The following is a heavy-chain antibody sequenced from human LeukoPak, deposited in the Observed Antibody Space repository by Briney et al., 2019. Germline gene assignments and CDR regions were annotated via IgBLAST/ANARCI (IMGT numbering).Heavy chain of an antibody. J-gene: IGHJ4*02. CDR3: AREQIDEQWLPHAY. CDR1: GFTFSSYA. D-gene: IGHD6-19*01. Sequence: PGRSLRLSCAASGFTFSSYAMHWVRQAPGKGLEWVANIKRDGSEKYYVDSVKGRFTISRDNAKSSLYLQMNSLRAEDTALYYCAREQIDEQWLPHAYWGQGTLVTVSS. V-gene: IGHV3-7*01. CDR2: IKRDGSEK.